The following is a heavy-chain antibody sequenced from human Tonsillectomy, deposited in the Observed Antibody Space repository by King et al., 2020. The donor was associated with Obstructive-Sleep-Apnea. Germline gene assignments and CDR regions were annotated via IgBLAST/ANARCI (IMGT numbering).Heavy chain of an antibody. J-gene: IGHJ4*02. CDR1: GFTFRSYA. CDR3: AKDSMDYDSLTGPVDY. Sequence: VQLVESGGGLVQPGGSLRLSCASSGFTFRSYAMSGVRQAPGKGLEWVSGISGGGGSTYYADSVKGRFTISREDSKNTLYLQMNSLRAEDTAIYYCAKDSMDYDSLTGPVDYWGQGTQVTVSS. D-gene: IGHD3-9*01. V-gene: IGHV3-23*04. CDR2: ISGGGGST.